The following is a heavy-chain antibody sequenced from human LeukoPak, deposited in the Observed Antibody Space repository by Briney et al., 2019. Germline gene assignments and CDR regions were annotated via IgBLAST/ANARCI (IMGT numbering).Heavy chain of an antibody. J-gene: IGHJ4*02. CDR2: IYYSGST. CDR1: GGSISSYY. V-gene: IGHV4-59*01. CDR3: ARGGPTKTYYYDSSGCFDY. D-gene: IGHD3-22*01. Sequence: SETLSLTCTVSGGSISSYYWSWIRQPPGKGLEWIGYIYYSGSTNYNPSLKSRVTISVDTSKNQFSLKLSSVTAADTAVYYCARGGPTKTYYYDSSGCFDYWGQGTLVTVSS.